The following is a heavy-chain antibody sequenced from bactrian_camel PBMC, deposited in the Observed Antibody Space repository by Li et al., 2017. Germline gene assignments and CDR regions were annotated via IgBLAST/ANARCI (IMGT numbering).Heavy chain of an antibody. V-gene: IGHV3S6*01. J-gene: IGHJ4*01. CDR3: ASAPLWDGCPLSTVLRYNY. D-gene: IGHD1*01. CDR2: IAGDGSQT. CDR1: GFTFSNYD. Sequence: HVQLVESGGGLVQPGGSLRLSCAASGFTFSNYDMNWVRQAPGKGLAWVSKIAGDGSQTYYADSVKGRFTISKDNAKNTLNLQMNSLKPEDTAMYYCASAPLWDGCPLSTVLRYNYWGQGTQVTVS.